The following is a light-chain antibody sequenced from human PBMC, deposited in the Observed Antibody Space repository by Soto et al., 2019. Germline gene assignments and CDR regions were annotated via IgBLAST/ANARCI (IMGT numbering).Light chain of an antibody. CDR2: KVT. Sequence: QSALAQPPSASGSPGQSVTISCTGTSSDVGAYNFVSWYQQLPGKAPKLMIYKVTKRPSGVPDRFSGSKSGNTASLTVSGLQAEDEADYYCSSYAGSITIYVFGTGTKVTVL. CDR3: SSYAGSITIYV. V-gene: IGLV2-8*01. CDR1: SSDVGAYNF. J-gene: IGLJ1*01.